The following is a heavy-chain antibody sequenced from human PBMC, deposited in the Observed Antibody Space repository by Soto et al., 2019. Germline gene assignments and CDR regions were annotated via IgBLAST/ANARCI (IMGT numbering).Heavy chain of an antibody. V-gene: IGHV4-34*01. J-gene: IGHJ5*02. CDR3: ARGSPNSSWYYGSWFDP. CDR1: GGSFSGYY. D-gene: IGHD6-13*01. Sequence: SETLSLTCAVYGGSFSGYYWSWIRQPPGKGLEWIGEINHSGSTNYNPSLKSRVTISVDTSKNQFSLKLSSVTAADTAVYYCARGSPNSSWYYGSWFDPWGQGTLVTVSS. CDR2: INHSGST.